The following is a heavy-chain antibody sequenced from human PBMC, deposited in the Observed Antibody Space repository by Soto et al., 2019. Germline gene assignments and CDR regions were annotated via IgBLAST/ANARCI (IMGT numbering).Heavy chain of an antibody. CDR1: GFTFGSHA. Sequence: VQLLESGGGLVQPGGSLRLSCAASGFTFGSHAMIWVRQAPGKGLEWVSAISGSGGSAYYADSVKGRFTISRDNSINTLYLQMNSLRAEDTALYYCAKEPYSDFWSAYYYFDYWGQGTLVTVS. CDR2: ISGSGGSA. CDR3: AKEPYSDFWSAYYYFDY. J-gene: IGHJ4*02. V-gene: IGHV3-23*01. D-gene: IGHD3-3*01.